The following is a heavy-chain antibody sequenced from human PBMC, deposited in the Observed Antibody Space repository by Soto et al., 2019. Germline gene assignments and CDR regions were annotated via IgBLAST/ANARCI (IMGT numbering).Heavy chain of an antibody. D-gene: IGHD4-4*01. V-gene: IGHV4-31*03. CDR1: GGSISSGGYY. CDR3: ARDLDGYSHFDY. CDR2: IYYSVST. J-gene: IGHJ4*02. Sequence: SETLSLTCTVSGGSISSGGYYWSWIRQHPEKGLEWIGYIYYSVSTYYNPSLKSRVTISVDTSKNQFSLELSSVTAADTAMYYCARDLDGYSHFDYWGQGTLVTVSS.